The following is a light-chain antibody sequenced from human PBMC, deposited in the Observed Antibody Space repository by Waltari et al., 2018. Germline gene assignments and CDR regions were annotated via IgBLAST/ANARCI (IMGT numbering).Light chain of an antibody. CDR1: QSVLYRSNNYNY. CDR2: WAS. Sequence: DIVMTQSPDSLAVSLGERATIHCKSSQSVLYRSNNYNYLAWYQQKPGQPPKLLIYWASTRESGVPDRFSGSGSGTDFTLTISSLQAEDVAVYYCQQYYSVPPTFGQGTKVEIK. V-gene: IGKV4-1*01. CDR3: QQYYSVPPT. J-gene: IGKJ1*01.